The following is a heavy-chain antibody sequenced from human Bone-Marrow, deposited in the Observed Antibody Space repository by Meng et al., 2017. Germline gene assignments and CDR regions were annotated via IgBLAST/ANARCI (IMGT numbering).Heavy chain of an antibody. Sequence: ASVKVSCKASGYTFTGYYMHWVRQVPGQGLEWMGWINPNSGGTNYAQKFQGRVTMTRDTSIRTAYMELNSLRAEDTAVYYCARTNYDILTGYYMTLYYGMDVWGQGTTVTVSS. V-gene: IGHV1-2*02. CDR2: INPNSGGT. CDR1: GYTFTGYY. CDR3: ARTNYDILTGYYMTLYYGMDV. J-gene: IGHJ6*02. D-gene: IGHD3-9*01.